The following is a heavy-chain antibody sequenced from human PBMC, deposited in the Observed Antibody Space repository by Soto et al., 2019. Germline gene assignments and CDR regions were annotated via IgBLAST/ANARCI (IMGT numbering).Heavy chain of an antibody. Sequence: QITLKESGHTLVKPTQMLTLTCTFSGFSLNTRGVGVGWIRQPPGGAREWLALIYWGDDKRYSASLRSRLTNTKDTCKNRVVLTMTTMEPLDTGTYYCAHTYSSSPDDGCDVGGQGTRVTVFS. J-gene: IGHJ3*01. CDR2: IYWGDDK. D-gene: IGHD6-6*01. CDR1: GFSLNTRGVG. V-gene: IGHV2-5*02. CDR3: AHTYSSSPDDGCDV.